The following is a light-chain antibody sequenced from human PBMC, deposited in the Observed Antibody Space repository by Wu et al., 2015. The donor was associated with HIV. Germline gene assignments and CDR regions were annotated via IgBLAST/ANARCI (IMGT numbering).Light chain of an antibody. J-gene: IGKJ5*01. Sequence: EIVMTQSPATLSVSPGERVTLSCKASQSVRNNYFAWFQQRPGQAPRLLIYGASNRATGTPDRFSGSGSGTDFTLTITRLEPQDFAVYYCQQYDSSITFGQGTRLDIK. V-gene: IGKV3-20*01. CDR3: QQYDSSIT. CDR1: QSVRNNY. CDR2: GAS.